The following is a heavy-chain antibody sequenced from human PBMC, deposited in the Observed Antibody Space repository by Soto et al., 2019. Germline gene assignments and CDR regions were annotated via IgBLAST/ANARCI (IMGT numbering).Heavy chain of an antibody. D-gene: IGHD1-1*01. CDR3: ARVRWNYYYGMDV. CDR1: TFTVSSNY. V-gene: IGHV3-53*02. CDR2: IYSGGST. Sequence: EVQLVETGGGLIQPGGSLRLSCAASTFTVSSNYMSWVRQAPGKGLEWVSVIYSGGSTYYADSVKGRFTISRDNSKNTLYLQMNSLRAEDTAVYYCARVRWNYYYGMDVRGQGTTVTVSS. J-gene: IGHJ6*02.